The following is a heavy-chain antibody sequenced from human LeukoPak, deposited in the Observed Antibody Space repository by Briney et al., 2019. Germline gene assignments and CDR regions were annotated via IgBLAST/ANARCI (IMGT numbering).Heavy chain of an antibody. J-gene: IGHJ3*01. D-gene: IGHD6-13*01. Sequence: ASVKVSCKASGGTXSIYAISWVRQAPGQGLEWMGGIIPIFGTANYAQKFQGRVTITADESTSTAYMELSSLRSEDTAVYYCARGPDADSSSSIHWGQGTMVTVSS. V-gene: IGHV1-69*13. CDR3: ARGPDADSSSSIH. CDR2: IIPIFGTA. CDR1: GGTXSIYA.